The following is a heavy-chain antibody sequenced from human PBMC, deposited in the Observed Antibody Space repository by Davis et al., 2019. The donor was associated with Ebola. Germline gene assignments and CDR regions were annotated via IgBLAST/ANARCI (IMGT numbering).Heavy chain of an antibody. V-gene: IGHV3-23*01. CDR1: GFTFSSYA. Sequence: GESLKISCAASGFTFSSYAMSWVRQAPGKGLEWVSAISGSGGSTYYADSVKGRFTISRDNAKNSLYLQMNSLRAEDTAVYYCARLCGGDFWSGYLVWLPRNNWFDPWGQGTLVTVSS. CDR2: ISGSGGST. J-gene: IGHJ5*02. CDR3: ARLCGGDFWSGYLVWLPRNNWFDP. D-gene: IGHD3-3*01.